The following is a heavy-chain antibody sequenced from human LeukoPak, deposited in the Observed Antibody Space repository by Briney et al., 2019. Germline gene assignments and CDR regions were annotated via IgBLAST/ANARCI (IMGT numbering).Heavy chain of an antibody. Sequence: PGGSLRLSCAASGFSFSSYSMNWVRQAPGKGLEWVSSISSSSSYIYYADSVKGRFIISRDNAKNSLYLQMNSLRAEDTAVYYCASSLAAAGKGTFDIWGQGTMVTVSS. V-gene: IGHV3-21*01. D-gene: IGHD6-13*01. CDR3: ASSLAAAGKGTFDI. J-gene: IGHJ3*02. CDR1: GFSFSSYS. CDR2: ISSSSSYI.